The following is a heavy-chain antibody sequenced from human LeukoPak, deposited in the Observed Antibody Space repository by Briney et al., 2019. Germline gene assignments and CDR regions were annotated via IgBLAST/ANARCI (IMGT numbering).Heavy chain of an antibody. CDR1: GFTFSSYG. Sequence: PGRSLRLSCAASGFTFSSYGMHWVRQAPGEGLEWVAVIWYDGSNKYYADSVKGRFTISRDNSKNTLYLQMNSLRAEDTAVYYCARDRYSGYDLGIEFDYWGQGTLVTVSS. V-gene: IGHV3-33*01. J-gene: IGHJ4*02. CDR3: ARDRYSGYDLGIEFDY. D-gene: IGHD5-12*01. CDR2: IWYDGSNK.